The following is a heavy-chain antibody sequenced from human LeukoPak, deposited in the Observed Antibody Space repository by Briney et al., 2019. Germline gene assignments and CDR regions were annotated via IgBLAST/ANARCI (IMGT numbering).Heavy chain of an antibody. Sequence: GGSLGLSCAASGFTFSSYAMSWVRQAPGKGLEWVSAISGSGGSTYYADSVKGRFTISRDNSKNTLYLQMNSLRAEDTAVYYCAKDRVRYYYDSSGYPTAVYWGQGTLVTVSS. D-gene: IGHD3-22*01. J-gene: IGHJ4*02. CDR2: ISGSGGST. CDR1: GFTFSSYA. CDR3: AKDRVRYYYDSSGYPTAVY. V-gene: IGHV3-23*01.